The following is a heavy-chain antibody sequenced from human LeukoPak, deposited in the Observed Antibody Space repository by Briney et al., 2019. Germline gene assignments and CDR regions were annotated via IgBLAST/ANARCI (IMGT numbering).Heavy chain of an antibody. D-gene: IGHD6-13*01. V-gene: IGHV3-66*02. CDR1: GFTVSSSY. CDR3: ARDPCIAAAENGDY. CDR2: IYSGGST. Sequence: GGSLRLSCAASGFTVSSSYMSWVRQAPGKGLEWVSVIYSGGSTYYADSVKGRFTISRDNSKNTLYLQMNSLRAEDTAVYYCARDPCIAAAENGDYWGQGTLVTVSS. J-gene: IGHJ4*02.